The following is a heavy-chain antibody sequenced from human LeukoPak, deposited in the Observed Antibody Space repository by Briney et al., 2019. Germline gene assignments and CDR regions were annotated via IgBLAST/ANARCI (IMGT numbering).Heavy chain of an antibody. CDR2: IYYSGST. Sequence: SETLSLTCSVSGGSISSYHWSWIRQPPGKGLEWIGYIYYSGSTNYNPSLKSRVTISVDTSKNQFSLKLSSVTAADTAVYYCARVLRFGLRGRWFDPWGQGTLVTVSS. V-gene: IGHV4-59*12. CDR3: ARVLRFGLRGRWFDP. J-gene: IGHJ5*02. D-gene: IGHD3-10*01. CDR1: GGSISSYH.